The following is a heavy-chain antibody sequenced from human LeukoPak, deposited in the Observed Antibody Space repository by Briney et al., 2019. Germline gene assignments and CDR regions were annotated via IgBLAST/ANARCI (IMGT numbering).Heavy chain of an antibody. J-gene: IGHJ5*02. D-gene: IGHD3-10*01. CDR3: TRAEGDITMVRGETANWFDP. CDR1: GFTFGDYA. CDR2: IRSKAYGGTT. Sequence: PGRSLRLSCTAPGFTFGDYAMSWVRQAPGKGLEWVGFIRSKAYGGTTEYAASVKGRFTISRDDSKSIAYLQMNSLKTEDTAVYYCTRAEGDITMVRGETANWFDPWGQGTLVTVSS. V-gene: IGHV3-49*04.